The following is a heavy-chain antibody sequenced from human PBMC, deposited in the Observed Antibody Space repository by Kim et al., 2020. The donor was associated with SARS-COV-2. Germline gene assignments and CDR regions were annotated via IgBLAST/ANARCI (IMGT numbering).Heavy chain of an antibody. CDR3: WDYYDSSGYYGDAFDI. CDR2: IKSKTDGGTT. D-gene: IGHD3-22*01. Sequence: GGSLRLSCAASGFTFSNAWMSWVRQAPGKGLEWVGRIKSKTDGGTTDYAAPVKGRFTISRDDSKNTLYLQMNSLKTEDTAVYYCWDYYDSSGYYGDAFDIWGQGTMVTVSS. V-gene: IGHV3-15*01. J-gene: IGHJ3*02. CDR1: GFTFSNAW.